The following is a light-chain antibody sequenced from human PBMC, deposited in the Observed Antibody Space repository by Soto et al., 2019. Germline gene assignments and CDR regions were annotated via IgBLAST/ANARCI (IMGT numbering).Light chain of an antibody. J-gene: IGKJ1*01. V-gene: IGKV1-9*01. Sequence: DIQMNQSTSFLSSSIVDIFTSTCRARQGISIYLAWYQQKPGNPPKLLIYSASTLQSGVPSRFSGSGSGTEFTLTISSLQPEDFATYYCQQYNSYPWTFGQGTNV. CDR3: QQYNSYPWT. CDR2: SAS. CDR1: QGISIY.